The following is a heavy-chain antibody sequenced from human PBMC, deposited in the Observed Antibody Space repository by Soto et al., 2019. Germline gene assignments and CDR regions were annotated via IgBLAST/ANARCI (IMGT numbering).Heavy chain of an antibody. V-gene: IGHV3-23*01. Sequence: PGGSLRLSCAASGFTFSNYAMSWVRQAPGKGLEWVSAIIDSGGSTYYADSVEGRFTISRDNSKDTLYLQMNSLRAEDTAVYYCAKIKGSGSYPYYYGVDVWGQGTTVTVSS. CDR2: IIDSGGST. CDR3: AKIKGSGSYPYYYGVDV. J-gene: IGHJ6*02. D-gene: IGHD3-10*01. CDR1: GFTFSNYA.